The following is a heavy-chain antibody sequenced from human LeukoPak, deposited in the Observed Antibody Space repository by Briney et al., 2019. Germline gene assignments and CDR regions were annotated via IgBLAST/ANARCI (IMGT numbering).Heavy chain of an antibody. J-gene: IGHJ4*02. CDR1: GGSISSYY. CDR3: AREVGVNTLDY. D-gene: IGHD3-22*01. V-gene: IGHV4-59*01. Sequence: SETLSLTCTVSGGSISSYYWSWIRQPPGKGLEWIGYIYYSGSTNYNPSLKSRVTISVDTSKNQFFLKLSSVTAADTAVYYCAREVGVNTLDYWGQGTLVTVSS. CDR2: IYYSGST.